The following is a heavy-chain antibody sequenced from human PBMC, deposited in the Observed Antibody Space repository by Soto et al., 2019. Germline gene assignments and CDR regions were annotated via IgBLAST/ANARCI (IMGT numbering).Heavy chain of an antibody. CDR1: GFTFSSYA. D-gene: IGHD2-15*01. CDR2: ISGNGGST. J-gene: IGHJ6*02. CDR3: AKEKIVAAKYYGMDV. V-gene: IGHV3-23*01. Sequence: GGSLRRSCAASGFTFSSYAMNWVRQAPGKGLEWVSHISGNGGSTYYADSVKGRFTISRDNSKNTLYLQMNSLRAEDTAVYYCAKEKIVAAKYYGMDVWGQGTTVTVSS.